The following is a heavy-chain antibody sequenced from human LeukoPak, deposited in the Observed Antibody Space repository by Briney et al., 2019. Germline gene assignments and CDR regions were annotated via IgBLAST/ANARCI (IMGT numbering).Heavy chain of an antibody. V-gene: IGHV3-15*01. J-gene: IGHJ4*02. CDR2: IKSKTDGGST. CDR3: TTVFAVTPYFDY. D-gene: IGHD4-17*01. CDR1: GFTFSNAW. Sequence: PGGSLRLSCAASGFTFSNAWMSWVRQAPGKGLEWVGRIKSKTDGGSTDYAAPVKGRFTISRDDSKNTLYLQMNSLKTEDTAVYYCTTVFAVTPYFDYWGQGTLVTVSS.